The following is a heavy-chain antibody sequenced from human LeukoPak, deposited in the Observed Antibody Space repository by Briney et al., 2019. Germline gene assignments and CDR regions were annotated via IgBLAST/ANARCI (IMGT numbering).Heavy chain of an antibody. CDR2: IYYRGST. V-gene: IGHV4-31*03. CDR1: GGSISSGGYY. CDR3: ARVKTYYFDY. Sequence: SETLSLTCTVSGGSISSGGYYWSWIRQHPGKGLEWIGYIYYRGSTYYNPSLKSRVTISVDTSKNQFSLKLSSVTAADTAVYYCARVKTYYFDYWGQGTLVTVSS. J-gene: IGHJ4*02.